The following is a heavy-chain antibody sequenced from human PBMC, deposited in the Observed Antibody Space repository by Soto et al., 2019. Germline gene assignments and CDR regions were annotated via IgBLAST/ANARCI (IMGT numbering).Heavy chain of an antibody. J-gene: IGHJ4*02. V-gene: IGHV4-39*01. CDR3: ARHAVHSSGLTDY. CDR1: GGSISSSSYY. Sequence: QLQLQESGPGLVKPSETLSLTCTVSGGSISSSSYYWGWIHQPPGKGLEWIGSIYYSGSTYYNPSLKSRVTISVDTSKNQFSLKLSSVPAADTAVYYFARHAVHSSGLTDYWGQGTLVTVSS. CDR2: IYYSGST. D-gene: IGHD6-19*01.